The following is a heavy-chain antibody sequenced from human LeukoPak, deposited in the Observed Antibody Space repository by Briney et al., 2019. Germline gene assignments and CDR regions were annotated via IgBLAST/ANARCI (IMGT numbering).Heavy chain of an antibody. Sequence: NPSEALSLTCTVSGGSISSHYWSWIRQPPGKGLEWIGYIYYSGSTNYNPSLKSRVTISVDTSKNQFSLKLSSVTAADTAVYYCARLGGGAMDVWGKGTTVTVSS. D-gene: IGHD3-16*01. CDR2: IYYSGST. V-gene: IGHV4-59*11. CDR1: GGSISSHY. J-gene: IGHJ6*03. CDR3: ARLGGGAMDV.